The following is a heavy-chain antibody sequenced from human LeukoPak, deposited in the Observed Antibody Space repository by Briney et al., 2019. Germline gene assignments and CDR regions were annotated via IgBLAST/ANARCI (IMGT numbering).Heavy chain of an antibody. CDR2: IYPGDSDT. V-gene: IGHV5-51*01. CDR3: ARRLRQGSGYSGFDP. J-gene: IGHJ5*02. CDR1: GYSFTSYW. D-gene: IGHD3-22*01. Sequence: KLGESLKISCKGSGYSFTSYWIAWVRQMPGKGLEWMGIIYPGDSDTRYSPSFQGQVTISADKSISTAYLQWSSLKASDTAMYYCARRLRQGSGYSGFDPWGQGTLVTVSS.